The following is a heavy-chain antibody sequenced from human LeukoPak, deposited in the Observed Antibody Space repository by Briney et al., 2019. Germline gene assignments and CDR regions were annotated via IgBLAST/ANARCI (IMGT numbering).Heavy chain of an antibody. CDR3: ARDPYYYDSSGYLDL. V-gene: IGHV3-30*02. CDR2: IRYDGTNK. CDR1: GFTFSSYG. D-gene: IGHD3-22*01. J-gene: IGHJ2*01. Sequence: TGGSLRLSCAASGFTFSSYGMHWVRQAPGKGLEWVAFIRYDGTNKYCADSVKGRFTISRDNFKNTLYLQMNSLIAEDTAVYCCARDPYYYDSSGYLDLWGRGTLVTVSS.